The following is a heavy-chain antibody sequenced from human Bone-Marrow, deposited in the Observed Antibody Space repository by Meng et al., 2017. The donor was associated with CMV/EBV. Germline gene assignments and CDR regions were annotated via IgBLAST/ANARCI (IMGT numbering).Heavy chain of an antibody. Sequence: ASVKVSCKASGYTFTGYYMHWVRQAPGQGLEWMGWINPNSGGTNYAQKFQGRVTMTRDTSISTAYMELSRLRSDDTAVYYCARSLFIVVVPAGWFDPWGQGTRVTVSS. CDR2: INPNSGGT. V-gene: IGHV1-2*02. D-gene: IGHD2-2*01. CDR1: GYTFTGYY. CDR3: ARSLFIVVVPAGWFDP. J-gene: IGHJ5*02.